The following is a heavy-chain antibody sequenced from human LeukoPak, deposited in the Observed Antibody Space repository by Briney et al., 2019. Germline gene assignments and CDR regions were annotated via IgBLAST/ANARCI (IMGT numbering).Heavy chain of an antibody. J-gene: IGHJ3*02. CDR1: GGSISSSSYY. CDR2: IYYSGST. Sequence: SETLSLTCTVSGGSISSSSYYWGWIRQPPGKGLEWIGSIYYSGSTYYNPSLKSRVTISVDTSKNQFSLKLSSVTAADTAVYYCARDQAVAGSNAFDIWGQGTMVTVSS. D-gene: IGHD6-19*01. CDR3: ARDQAVAGSNAFDI. V-gene: IGHV4-39*07.